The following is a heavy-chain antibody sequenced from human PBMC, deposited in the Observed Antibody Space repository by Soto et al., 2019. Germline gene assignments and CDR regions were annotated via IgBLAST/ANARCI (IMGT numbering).Heavy chain of an antibody. Sequence: PWGSLRLSCAASGFTFSSYSINCFRHSPFKGLEWVSSISSSSSYIYYADSVKGRFTISRDNAKNSLYLQMNSLRAEDTAVYYCARTYYYDSSGYYGEYYYYGMDVWGQGTTVT. V-gene: IGHV3-21*01. D-gene: IGHD3-22*01. CDR1: GFTFSSYS. J-gene: IGHJ6*02. CDR2: ISSSSSYI. CDR3: ARTYYYDSSGYYGEYYYYGMDV.